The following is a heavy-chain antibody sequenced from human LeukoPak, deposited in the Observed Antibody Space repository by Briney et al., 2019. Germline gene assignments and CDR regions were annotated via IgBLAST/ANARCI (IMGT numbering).Heavy chain of an antibody. Sequence: PSETLSLTCAVYGGSFSGYYWSWIRQPPGKVLEWIGEINHSGSTNYNPSLKSRVTISVDTSKNQFSLKLSSVTAADTAVYYCARLRAVTRSSSWLQVRRRFDYWGQGTLVTVSS. V-gene: IGHV4-34*01. CDR2: INHSGST. J-gene: IGHJ4*02. D-gene: IGHD6-13*01. CDR1: GGSFSGYY. CDR3: ARLRAVTRSSSWLQVRRRFDY.